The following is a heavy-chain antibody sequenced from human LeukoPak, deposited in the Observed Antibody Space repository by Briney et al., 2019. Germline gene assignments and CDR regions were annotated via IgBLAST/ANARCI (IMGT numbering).Heavy chain of an antibody. J-gene: IGHJ5*02. CDR1: GGTFSSYA. CDR3: ARPHLNRYCSSTSCYHWFDP. CDR2: IIPIFGTA. Sequence: ASVKVSCKASGGTFSSYAISRVRQAPGQGLEWMGGIIPIFGTANYAQKFQGRVTITADESTSTAYMELSSLRSEDTAVYYCARPHLNRYCSSTSCYHWFDPWGQGTLVTVSS. D-gene: IGHD2-2*01. V-gene: IGHV1-69*13.